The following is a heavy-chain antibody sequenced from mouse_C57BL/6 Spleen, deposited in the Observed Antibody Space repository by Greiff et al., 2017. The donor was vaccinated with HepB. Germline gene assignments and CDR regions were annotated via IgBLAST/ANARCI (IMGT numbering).Heavy chain of an antibody. D-gene: IGHD1-1*01. CDR3: ARHAPYYYGSSPYYFDY. CDR2: ISSGGSYT. V-gene: IGHV5-6*01. J-gene: IGHJ2*01. Sequence: EVKLMESGGDLVKPGGSLKLSCAASGFTFSSYGMSWVRQTPDKRLEWVATISSGGSYTYYPDSVKGRFTISRDNAKNTLYLQMSSLKSEDTAMYYCARHAPYYYGSSPYYFDYWGQGTTLTVSS. CDR1: GFTFSSYG.